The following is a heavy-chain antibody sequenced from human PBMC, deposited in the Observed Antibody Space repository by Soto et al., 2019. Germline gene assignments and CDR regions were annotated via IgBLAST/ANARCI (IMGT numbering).Heavy chain of an antibody. Sequence: TLSLTCTVSDGSINSYFWSWIRQPPGKGLEWIGYIHYSGSSNYNPSLKSRVTMSVDSSKNQFSLELSSLTAADTAVYYCARVNQLAPKRNAFDIWGQGTKVTVSS. CDR1: DGSINSYF. CDR3: ARVNQLAPKRNAFDI. D-gene: IGHD1-1*01. CDR2: IHYSGSS. V-gene: IGHV4-59*01. J-gene: IGHJ3*02.